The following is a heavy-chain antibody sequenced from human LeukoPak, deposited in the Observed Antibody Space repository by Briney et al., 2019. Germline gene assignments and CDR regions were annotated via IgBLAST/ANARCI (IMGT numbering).Heavy chain of an antibody. J-gene: IGHJ4*02. D-gene: IGHD1-14*01. CDR1: GFIFSNYG. V-gene: IGHV3-23*01. Sequence: PGGSLRLSCAASGFIFSNYGMNWVRQAPGKGLEWVAAISASGSATSYADFVRGRFTISRDNSKNTLYLQMNSLRAEDTAVYYCARGNPGGEFYWGQGTLVTVSS. CDR3: ARGNPGGEFY. CDR2: ISASGSAT.